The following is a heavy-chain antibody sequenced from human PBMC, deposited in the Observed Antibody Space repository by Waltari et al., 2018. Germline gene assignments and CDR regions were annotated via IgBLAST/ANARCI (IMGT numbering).Heavy chain of an antibody. CDR1: GFSSSHYW. CDR3: ARDDSSSGSYDAFDI. Sequence: EVQLVESGGGLVQPGGSLRLSCAASGFSSSHYWMSWVRQAPGKGLEWVADIKGDGSRKYYLDSVRGRFSISRDNTKNSVDLQMNSLRAEDTAVYYCARDDSSSGSYDAFDIWGQGTMVAVSS. CDR2: IKGDGSRK. V-gene: IGHV3-7*01. J-gene: IGHJ3*02. D-gene: IGHD3-22*01.